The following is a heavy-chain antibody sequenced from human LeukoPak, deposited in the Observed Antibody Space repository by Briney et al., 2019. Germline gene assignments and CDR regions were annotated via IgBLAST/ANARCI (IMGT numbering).Heavy chain of an antibody. CDR2: ISSSGSTI. D-gene: IGHD2/OR15-2a*01. Sequence: PGGSLRLSCAASGFTFSSYEMNWVRQAPGKGLEWVSYISSSGSTIYYADSVKGRFTISRDNAKNSLYLQMNSLRAEDTAAYCCASSQYYSGEPNWFDPWGQGTLVTISS. CDR1: GFTFSSYE. J-gene: IGHJ5*02. V-gene: IGHV3-48*03. CDR3: ASSQYYSGEPNWFDP.